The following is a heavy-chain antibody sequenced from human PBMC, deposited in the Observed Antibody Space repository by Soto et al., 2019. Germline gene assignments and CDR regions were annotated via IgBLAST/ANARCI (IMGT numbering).Heavy chain of an antibody. J-gene: IGHJ6*02. CDR1: GFTVKNYQ. CDR2: IYSGGVT. V-gene: IGHV3-53*01. Sequence: EVQLVESGGGLIQPGGSLCLSCAASGFTVKNYQMHRVRQAPGPGLEWVSVIYSGGVTYYPDSVKGRFTTISDTSKNTVYLQMNSLRADETAMYYCARDPSTTGYYGLDVWGQGTTVTVSS. CDR3: ARDPSTTGYYGLDV.